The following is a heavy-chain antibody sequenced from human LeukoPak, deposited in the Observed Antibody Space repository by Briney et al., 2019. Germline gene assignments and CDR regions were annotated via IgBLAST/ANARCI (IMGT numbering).Heavy chain of an antibody. CDR3: AREGIAAADYAFDI. J-gene: IGHJ3*02. CDR2: IYYSGST. D-gene: IGHD6-13*01. V-gene: IGHV4-59*01. CDR1: GGSISSSY. Sequence: SETLSLTCTVSGGSISSSYWSWIRQPPGKGLEWIGYIYYSGSTNYNPSLKSRVTISVDTSKNQFSLKLSSVTAADTAVYYCAREGIAAADYAFDIWGQGTMVIVSS.